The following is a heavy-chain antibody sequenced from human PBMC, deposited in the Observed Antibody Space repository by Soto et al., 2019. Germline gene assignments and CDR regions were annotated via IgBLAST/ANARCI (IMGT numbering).Heavy chain of an antibody. CDR1: GYTFSTYE. J-gene: IGHJ6*03. D-gene: IGHD1-26*01. CDR3: AGGGGATFTHYYYYMDV. CDR2: INGGNGKS. Sequence: QVQLVQSGAEVKKPGASVKVSCEASGYTFSTYEMHWVRQAPGQRPEWMGWINGGNGKSKYSETLQGRVTFTRDTSASQAHMELTSLRSEDTAVYYCAGGGGATFTHYYYYMDVWGTGTTVTVSS. V-gene: IGHV1-3*01.